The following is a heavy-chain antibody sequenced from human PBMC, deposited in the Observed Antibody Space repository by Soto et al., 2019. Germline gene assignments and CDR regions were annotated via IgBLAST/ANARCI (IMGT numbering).Heavy chain of an antibody. V-gene: IGHV3-48*04. J-gene: IGHJ3*02. Sequence: PGGSLRLSSAASELNFSAYSMNWVRKDPGKGLEWVSFIGSTGSVTHYADSVMGRSTISRDNARNSLYLQMNSLRAEDTAVYHFARAGPASGPPYAFDILGQGTMVTVSS. CDR1: ELNFSAYS. CDR2: IGSTGSVT. CDR3: ARAGPASGPPYAFDI.